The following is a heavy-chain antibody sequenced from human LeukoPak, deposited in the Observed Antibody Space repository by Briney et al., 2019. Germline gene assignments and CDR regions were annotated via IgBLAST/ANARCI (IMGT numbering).Heavy chain of an antibody. CDR3: ARGGSGWFDAFDI. J-gene: IGHJ3*02. D-gene: IGHD6-19*01. CDR2: INPKSGGT. CDR1: GYTFTGYY. Sequence: GASVTDSFKASGYTFTGYYIHWVRQAPGQGREWMGCINPKSGGTNYAQKFQGRVTMTRDKSISTDYMELSTLRSDDTAVYYCARGGSGWFDAFDIWGQGTMVTVSS. V-gene: IGHV1-2*02.